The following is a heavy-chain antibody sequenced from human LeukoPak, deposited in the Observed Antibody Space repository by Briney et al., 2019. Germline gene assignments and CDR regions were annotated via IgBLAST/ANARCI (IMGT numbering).Heavy chain of an antibody. V-gene: IGHV4-61*03. J-gene: IGHJ6*03. Sequence: SETLSLTCTVSGGSISSSSYYWSWIRQPPGKGLEWIGYIDHTGSTNYNPSLNSRVTISRDTSKNHFSLELSSVTAADTAVYFCARGRVSSSSWHSTYYYYFYMDVWGKGTTVIVSS. CDR1: GGSISSSSYY. CDR3: ARGRVSSSSWHSTYYYYFYMDV. CDR2: IDHTGST. D-gene: IGHD6-13*01.